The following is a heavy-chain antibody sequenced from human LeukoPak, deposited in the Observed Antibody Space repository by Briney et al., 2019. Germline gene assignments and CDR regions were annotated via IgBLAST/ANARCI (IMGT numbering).Heavy chain of an antibody. CDR3: ARERGYYDSSGYYSTGFDY. Sequence: GGSLRLSCAASGFTFSSYGMHWVRQAPGKGLEWVSSISSSSSYIYYADSVKGRFTISRDNAKNSLYLQMNSLRAEDTAVYYCARERGYYDSSGYYSTGFDYWGQGTLVTVSS. CDR2: ISSSSSYI. J-gene: IGHJ4*02. V-gene: IGHV3-21*01. D-gene: IGHD3-22*01. CDR1: GFTFSSYG.